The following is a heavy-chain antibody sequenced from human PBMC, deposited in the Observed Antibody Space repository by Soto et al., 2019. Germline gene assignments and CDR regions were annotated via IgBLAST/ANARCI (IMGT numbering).Heavy chain of an antibody. Sequence: KTSETLSLTCTVSGGSINSSDYLWGWIRQPPGKGLEWIGSIYYSGSTYYNPSLESRVTISVDTSKNQFSLKLTSVTAAHTAVYYCTRGAGFYDRGGYWNEVGPFDSWSPGTLVTVSS. CDR1: GGSINSSDYL. CDR3: TRGAGFYDRGGYWNEVGPFDS. J-gene: IGHJ4*02. D-gene: IGHD3-22*01. CDR2: IYYSGST. V-gene: IGHV4-39*01.